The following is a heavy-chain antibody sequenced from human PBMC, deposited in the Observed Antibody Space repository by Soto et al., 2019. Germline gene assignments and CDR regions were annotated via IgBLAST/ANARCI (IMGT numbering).Heavy chain of an antibody. J-gene: IGHJ4*02. CDR3: AGGIWNDNAY. D-gene: IGHD1-1*01. CDR2: INPDGSNT. CDR1: VFTCSGNW. Sequence: PWWSLRLSCSASVFTCSGNWMHWFRQAPGKGLLWVSRINPDGSNTDYADSVKGRFTISRDNAKNTLYLQMNSLRAEDTAVYYCAGGIWNDNAYWGQGTLVTVSS. V-gene: IGHV3-74*01.